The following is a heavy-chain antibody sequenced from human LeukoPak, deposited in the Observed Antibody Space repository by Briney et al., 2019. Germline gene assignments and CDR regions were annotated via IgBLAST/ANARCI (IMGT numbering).Heavy chain of an antibody. CDR3: AKLVIAAAGTDAFDI. J-gene: IGHJ3*02. V-gene: IGHV3-23*01. Sequence: PGGSLRLSCAASGFTFNNNAMNWVRQAPGKGLEWVSAISGSGGSTYYADSVKGRFTISRDNSKNTLYLQMNSLRAEDTAVYYCAKLVIAAAGTDAFDIWGQGTMVTVSS. D-gene: IGHD6-13*01. CDR1: GFTFNNNA. CDR2: ISGSGGST.